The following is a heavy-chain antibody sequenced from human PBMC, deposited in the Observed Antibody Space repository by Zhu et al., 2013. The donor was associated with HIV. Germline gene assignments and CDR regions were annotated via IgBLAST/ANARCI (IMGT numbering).Heavy chain of an antibody. CDR2: IIPIYGTT. J-gene: IGHJ3*02. CDR1: GGTFSRFG. CDR3: GRDAVGATGFDI. D-gene: IGHD1-26*01. V-gene: IGHV1-69*06. Sequence: QVQLVQSGPEVKKPGASVKVSCRAPGGTFSRFGLSWLRQAPGQRLEWMGGIIPIYGTTNYAQKLQGRVTITADKSTSTSYMELRRLRSEDTATYYCGRDAVGATGFDIWGQGDNGYRFF.